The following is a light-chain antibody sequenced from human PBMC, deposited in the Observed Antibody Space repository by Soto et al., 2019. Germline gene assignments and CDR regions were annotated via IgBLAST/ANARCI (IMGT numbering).Light chain of an antibody. CDR2: EVN. Sequence: QSALTQPASVSGSPGQSITISCTGTSSDFGNYNLVSWYQQHPGKVHKLILFEVNKRPSGVSGRFSGSKSGNTASLTISVLQDEDEAYYYCCSFTSSNTHVFGTGTKLTVL. J-gene: IGLJ1*01. CDR1: SSDFGNYNL. V-gene: IGLV2-23*02. CDR3: CSFTSSNTHV.